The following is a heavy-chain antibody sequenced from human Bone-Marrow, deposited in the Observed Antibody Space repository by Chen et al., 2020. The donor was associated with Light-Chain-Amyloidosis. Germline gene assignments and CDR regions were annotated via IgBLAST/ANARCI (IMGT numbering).Heavy chain of an antibody. J-gene: IGHJ4*02. D-gene: IGHD2-8*01. CDR2: ISYDGTKK. CDR1: EFTFNTSG. CDR3: SRGLFSRDVMATNFGY. V-gene: IGHV3-33*08. Sequence: QAQLLQSGGGVVPPGRSLRLSCAASEFTFNTSGIHWVRPAPGKGLEWVAVISYDGTKKYYADSVKGRFTISRDNSNQTLYLQMNSLRDDDTGIYYCSRGLFSRDVMATNFGYWGQGTPVTVSS.